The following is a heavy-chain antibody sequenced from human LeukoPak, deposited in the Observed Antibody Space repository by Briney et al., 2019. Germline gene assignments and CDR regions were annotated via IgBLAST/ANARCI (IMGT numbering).Heavy chain of an antibody. Sequence: PSETLSLTCTVSGASTNSDYWTWVRQVAGKGLEWIGRIFASGSTNYNPYLRSRITMSVDTSKNQFSLDLSSVTAADTGVYCCVRGWAPRGEKSSFASWGQGTLVTVSS. CDR3: VRGWAPRGEKSSFAS. V-gene: IGHV4-4*07. J-gene: IGHJ4*02. CDR1: GASTNSDY. CDR2: IFASGST. D-gene: IGHD3-10*01.